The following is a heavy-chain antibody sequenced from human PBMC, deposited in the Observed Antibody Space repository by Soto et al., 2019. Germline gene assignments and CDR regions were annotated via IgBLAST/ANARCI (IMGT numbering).Heavy chain of an antibody. Sequence: SETLSLTCTVSGGSISSYYWSWIRQPPGKGLEWIGYIYYSGSTNYNPSLKSRVTISVDTSKNQFSLKLSSVTAADTAVYYCARGVRYFDWLLYRGYNLYYFDYWGQGTLVTVSS. CDR3: ARGVRYFDWLLYRGYNLYYFDY. V-gene: IGHV4-59*01. CDR2: IYYSGST. D-gene: IGHD3-9*01. J-gene: IGHJ4*02. CDR1: GGSISSYY.